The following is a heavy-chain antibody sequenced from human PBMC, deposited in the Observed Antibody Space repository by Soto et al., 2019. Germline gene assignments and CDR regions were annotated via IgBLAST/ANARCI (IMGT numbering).Heavy chain of an antibody. CDR2: ISGSGGST. Sequence: GSLRLSCAASGFTFSSYAMSWVRQAPGKGLEWVSAISGSGGSTYYADSVKGRFTISRDNSKNTLYLQMSSLRAEDTAVYYCVKTGYSSGLLGPFDYWGQGTLVTVSS. CDR3: VKTGYSSGLLGPFDY. D-gene: IGHD6-19*01. V-gene: IGHV3-23*01. J-gene: IGHJ4*02. CDR1: GFTFSSYA.